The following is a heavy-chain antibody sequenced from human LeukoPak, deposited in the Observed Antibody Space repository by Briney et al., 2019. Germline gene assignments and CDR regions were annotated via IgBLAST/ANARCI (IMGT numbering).Heavy chain of an antibody. CDR3: AKDGNYYGSLFDP. CDR2: ISGSGST. CDR1: GFTFSSYA. V-gene: IGHV3-23*01. D-gene: IGHD3-10*01. J-gene: IGHJ5*02. Sequence: GGSLGLSCVASGFTFSSYAMTWVRQAPGKGLEWVSAISGSGSTYYADSVKGRFTISRDNSKNTLYLQMNSLRAEDTAVYYCAKDGNYYGSLFDPWGQGTLVTVSS.